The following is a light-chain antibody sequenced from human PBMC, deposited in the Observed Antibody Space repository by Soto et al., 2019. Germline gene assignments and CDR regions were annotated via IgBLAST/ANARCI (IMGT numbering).Light chain of an antibody. CDR2: GAS. V-gene: IGKV3-20*01. CDR1: QRVSSSY. J-gene: IGKJ2*01. CDR3: QQYGSSPYT. Sequence: EIVLTQSPGTLSLSPGERATLSCRASQRVSSSYVAWYQQRPGQAPSLLIYGASNTATGIPDRFSGSGSGTDFTLTISRLEPEDIAVYYCQQYGSSPYTFGQGTKLEIK.